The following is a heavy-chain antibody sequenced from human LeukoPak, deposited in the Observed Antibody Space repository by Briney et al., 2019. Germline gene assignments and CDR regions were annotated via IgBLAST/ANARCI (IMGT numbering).Heavy chain of an antibody. D-gene: IGHD4-17*01. Sequence: GRSLRLSCAASGFTFSSYGMHWVRQAPGKGLEWVAVISYDGSNKYYADSMKGRFTISRDNSKNTLYLQMNSLRAEDTAVYYCAKDLGHPTVSLDYWGQGTLVTVSS. J-gene: IGHJ4*02. CDR2: ISYDGSNK. CDR3: AKDLGHPTVSLDY. V-gene: IGHV3-30*18. CDR1: GFTFSSYG.